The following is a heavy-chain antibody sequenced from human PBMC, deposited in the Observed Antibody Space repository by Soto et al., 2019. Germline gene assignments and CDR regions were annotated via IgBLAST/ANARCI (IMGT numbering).Heavy chain of an antibody. V-gene: IGHV4-61*01. J-gene: IGHJ6*02. CDR2: IYYSGST. CDR1: GGSVSSGSYY. Sequence: SETLSLTCTVSGGSVSSGSYYWSWIRQPPGKVLEWIGYIYYSGSTIYIPSLKSRVTISVDTSKNQFSLKLSSVTAADTAVYYCARVPDFWSGQHLGMDVWGQGTTVTVSS. CDR3: ARVPDFWSGQHLGMDV. D-gene: IGHD3-3*01.